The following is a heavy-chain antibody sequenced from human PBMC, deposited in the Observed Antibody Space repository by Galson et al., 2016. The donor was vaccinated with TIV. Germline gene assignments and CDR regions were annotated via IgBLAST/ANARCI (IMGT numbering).Heavy chain of an antibody. CDR2: IWYDGTNT. V-gene: IGHV3-33*01. D-gene: IGHD4-23*01. CDR1: GFTFSSFG. Sequence: SLRLSCAASGFTFSSFGMHWDRQAPGKGLEWVALIWYDGTNTYYADSVKGRFTISRDNSKNTLFVQMNSLRAEDTAVYYCARAPDYGGNFGGTGETHSYYFHYWGQGTLVTVSS. CDR3: ARAPDYGGNFGGTGETHSYYFHY. J-gene: IGHJ4*02.